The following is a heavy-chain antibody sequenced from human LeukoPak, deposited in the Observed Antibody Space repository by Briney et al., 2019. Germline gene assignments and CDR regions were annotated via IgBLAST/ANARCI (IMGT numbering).Heavy chain of an antibody. V-gene: IGHV1-18*04. J-gene: IGHJ5*02. D-gene: IGHD3-10*01. CDR2: ISAYNGNT. CDR3: ARASHYYGSGSYYDLLSGWFDP. CDR1: GYTFTSYG. Sequence: AASVKVSCKASGYTFTSYGISWVRQAPGQGLEWMVWISAYNGNTNYAQKLQGRVTMTTDPSTSTAYMELRSLRSDDTAVYYCARASHYYGSGSYYDLLSGWFDPWGQGTLVTVSS.